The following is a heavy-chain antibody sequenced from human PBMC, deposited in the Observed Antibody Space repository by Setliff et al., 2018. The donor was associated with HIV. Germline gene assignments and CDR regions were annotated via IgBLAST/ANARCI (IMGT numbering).Heavy chain of an antibody. CDR1: GYTFTGYY. CDR2: NNPNSGGT. CDR3: ASPTAIPH. D-gene: IGHD2-21*02. J-gene: IGHJ4*02. Sequence: ASVKVSCKASGYTFTGYYMHWVRQAPGQGLEWMGWNNPNSGGTKYSQKFQGRVTITRDTSASTAYMELSSLRPEDTAVYYCASPTAIPHWGQGTLVTVSS. V-gene: IGHV1-2*02.